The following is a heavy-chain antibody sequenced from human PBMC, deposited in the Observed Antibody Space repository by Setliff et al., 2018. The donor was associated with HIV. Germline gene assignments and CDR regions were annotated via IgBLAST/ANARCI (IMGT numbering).Heavy chain of an antibody. D-gene: IGHD1-26*01. J-gene: IGHJ5*02. CDR3: ASMWKVGA. V-gene: IGHV3-7*03. CDR2: IKKDGREK. Sequence: AGSLRLSCGASGFIFSDSWMDWVRQAPGKGLEWVATIKKDGREKYYVDSVKGRFTISRDNARTSLYLEMSSLRVEDTAVYFCASMWKVGAWGRGTLVTVSS. CDR1: GFIFSDSW.